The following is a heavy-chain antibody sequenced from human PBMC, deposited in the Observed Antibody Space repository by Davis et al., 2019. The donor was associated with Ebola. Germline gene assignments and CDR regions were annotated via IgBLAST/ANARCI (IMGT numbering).Heavy chain of an antibody. CDR2: ISYDGSNK. Sequence: GESLKISCAASGFTVSSNYMSWVRQAPGKGLEWVAVISYDGSNKYYADSVKGRFTISRDNSKNTLYLQMNSLRAEDTAVYYCARATGQDYWGQGTLVTVSS. V-gene: IGHV3-30-3*01. J-gene: IGHJ4*02. CDR3: ARATGQDY. D-gene: IGHD5-12*01. CDR1: GFTVSSNY.